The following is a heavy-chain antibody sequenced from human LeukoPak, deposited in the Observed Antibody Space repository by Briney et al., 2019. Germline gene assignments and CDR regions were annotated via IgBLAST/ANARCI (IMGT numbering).Heavy chain of an antibody. CDR2: IYYSGST. D-gene: IGHD5-12*01. Sequence: PSQTLSLTCTVSGGSISSGGYYWSWIRQHPGKGLEWIGYIYYSGSTYYNPSLKSRVTLSADSSKNQFSLKVSSVTVADTAVYYCARVSPGYSGYVWDRDYWGQGTLVTVSS. CDR1: GGSISSGGYY. CDR3: ARVSPGYSGYVWDRDY. V-gene: IGHV4-31*03. J-gene: IGHJ4*02.